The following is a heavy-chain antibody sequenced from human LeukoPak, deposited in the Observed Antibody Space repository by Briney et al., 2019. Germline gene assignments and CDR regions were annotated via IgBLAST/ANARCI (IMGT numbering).Heavy chain of an antibody. J-gene: IGHJ4*02. Sequence: SVKVSCKASGYSFDSYGFSWVRQTPGQGLEWMGRIIPILGIANYAQKFQGRVTMTRDTSTSTVYMEPSSLRSEDTAVYYCASILDPEFDYWGQGTLVTVSS. D-gene: IGHD2-21*01. V-gene: IGHV1-69*04. CDR3: ASILDPEFDY. CDR2: IIPILGIA. CDR1: GYSFDSYG.